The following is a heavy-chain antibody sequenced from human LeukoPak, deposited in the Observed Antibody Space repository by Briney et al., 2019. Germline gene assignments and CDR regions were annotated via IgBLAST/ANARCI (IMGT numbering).Heavy chain of an antibody. D-gene: IGHD6-13*01. J-gene: IGHJ4*02. CDR1: GFTFRNYW. Sequence: GGSLRLSCTASGFTFRNYWMSWVRQVPGKGLEWVVNINEGGNEKNYVDSVKGRFTASRDNAQNSLYLQMNSLRVEDTAVYYCARHPNSNWDYWGQGTLVTVSS. CDR2: INEGGNEK. CDR3: ARHPNSNWDY. V-gene: IGHV3-7*03.